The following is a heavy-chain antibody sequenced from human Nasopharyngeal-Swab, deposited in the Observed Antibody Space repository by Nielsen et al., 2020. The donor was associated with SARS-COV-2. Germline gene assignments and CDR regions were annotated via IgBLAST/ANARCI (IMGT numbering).Heavy chain of an antibody. CDR2: INHSGST. CDR3: ARADNWNYGGYYYYGMDV. CDR1: GGSFSGYY. V-gene: IGHV4-34*01. J-gene: IGHJ6*02. Sequence: SETLSLTCAVYGGSFSGYYWSWIRQPPGKGLEWIGEINHSGSTNYNPSLKSRVTISVDTSKNQFSLKLSSVTAADTAVYYCARADNWNYGGYYYYGMDVWGQGTTVTVSS. D-gene: IGHD1-7*01.